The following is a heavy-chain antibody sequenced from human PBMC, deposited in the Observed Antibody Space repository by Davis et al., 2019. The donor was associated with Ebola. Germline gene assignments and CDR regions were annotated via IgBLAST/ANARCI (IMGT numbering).Heavy chain of an antibody. J-gene: IGHJ4*02. D-gene: IGHD5-12*01. Sequence: PSETLSLTCTVSGGSISSYYWSWIRQPPGKGLEWIGEINHSGSTNYNPSLKSRVTISVDTSKNQFSLKLSSVTAADTAVYYCARLRSSYFYDYWGQGTLVTVSS. V-gene: IGHV4-59*08. CDR1: GGSISSYY. CDR2: INHSGST. CDR3: ARLRSSYFYDY.